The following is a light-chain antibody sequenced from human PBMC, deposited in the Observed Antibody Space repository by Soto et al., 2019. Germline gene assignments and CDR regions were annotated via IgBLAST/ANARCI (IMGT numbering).Light chain of an antibody. CDR2: GAS. V-gene: IGKV3-20*01. Sequence: EIVLTQSPGTLSLSPGERATLSCRASQSVSNNFLAWYQQAPGQAPRLLIYGASSRATGMPDRFSGSGSGTAFTLTISRLVPEDFAVYFCHQYGSSPATFGQGTQVEIK. CDR1: QSVSNNF. J-gene: IGKJ1*01. CDR3: HQYGSSPAT.